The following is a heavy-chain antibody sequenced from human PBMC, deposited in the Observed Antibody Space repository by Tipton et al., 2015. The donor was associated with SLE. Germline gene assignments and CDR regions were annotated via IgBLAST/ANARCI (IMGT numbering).Heavy chain of an antibody. CDR1: GGSIGPYY. Sequence: TLSLTCTVSGGSIGPYYWHWIRQPPGKGLEWIGYIYYSGSTNCNPSLKSRVTISVDKSKRQFSLKLISVTAADTAIYYCVRDRNNGGWGDWGQGTLVTVSS. D-gene: IGHD6-19*01. V-gene: IGHV4-59*01. J-gene: IGHJ4*02. CDR3: VRDRNNGGWGD. CDR2: IYYSGST.